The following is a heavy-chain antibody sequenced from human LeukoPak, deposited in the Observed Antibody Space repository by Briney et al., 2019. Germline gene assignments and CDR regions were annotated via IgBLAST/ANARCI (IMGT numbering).Heavy chain of an antibody. V-gene: IGHV3-23*01. CDR3: AKALDTYGYMRFDF. CDR2: ISGSGGST. CDR1: GFTFSSYA. Sequence: PGGSLRLSCAASGFTFSSYAMSWVRQAPGKGLEWVSAISGSGGSTYYADSVKGRFTISRDKSKNTMYLQMNSLRAEDTALYYCAKALDTYGYMRFDFWGQGTLVTVSS. D-gene: IGHD5-18*01. J-gene: IGHJ4*02.